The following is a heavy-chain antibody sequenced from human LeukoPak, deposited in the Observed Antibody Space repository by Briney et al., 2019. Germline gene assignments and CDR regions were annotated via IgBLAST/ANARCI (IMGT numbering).Heavy chain of an antibody. CDR3: ASQTTVKYYFDY. V-gene: IGHV3-53*01. Sequence: PGGSPRLSCAASEFSVSSNYMSWVRQAPGKGLEWVSVIYSGGSTYYADSVKGRLTISRDNSKSTLYLQLNSLRGEDTAVYYCASQTTVKYYFDYWGQGTLVTVSS. D-gene: IGHD4-17*01. J-gene: IGHJ4*02. CDR1: EFSVSSNY. CDR2: IYSGGST.